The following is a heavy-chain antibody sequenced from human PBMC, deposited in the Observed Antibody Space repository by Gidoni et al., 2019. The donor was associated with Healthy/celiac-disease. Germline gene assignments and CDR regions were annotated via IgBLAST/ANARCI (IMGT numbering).Heavy chain of an antibody. CDR2: IYYSGST. CDR3: ARHRGGQATTNFDY. V-gene: IGHV4-39*01. Sequence: QLQLQESGPGLVKPSETLSLTCTVSGGSLRSSSYYWGWIRQPPGKGLEWIGSIYYSGSTYYNPALKSRVTISVDTSKNQFSRKMSSVNAADTAVYYCARHRGGQATTNFDYWGQGTLVTVSS. CDR1: GGSLRSSSYY. J-gene: IGHJ4*02. D-gene: IGHD5-12*01.